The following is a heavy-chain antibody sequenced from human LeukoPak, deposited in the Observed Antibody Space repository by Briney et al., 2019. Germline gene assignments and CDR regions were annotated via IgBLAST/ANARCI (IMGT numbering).Heavy chain of an antibody. Sequence: GGSLRLSCAASGFTFSSYGMHWVRQAPGKGLEWVAVIWYDGSNKYYADSVKGRFTISRDNSKNTLYLQVVSLRAEGTAVYYCARGVPTTYLPSGLDYWGQGTLVTVSS. J-gene: IGHJ4*02. CDR2: IWYDGSNK. D-gene: IGHD2/OR15-2a*01. V-gene: IGHV3-33*01. CDR1: GFTFSSYG. CDR3: ARGVPTTYLPSGLDY.